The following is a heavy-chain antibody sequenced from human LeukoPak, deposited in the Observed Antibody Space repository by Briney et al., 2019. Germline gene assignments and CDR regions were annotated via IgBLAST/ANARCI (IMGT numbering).Heavy chain of an antibody. D-gene: IGHD4-17*01. V-gene: IGHV4-31*03. J-gene: IGHJ4*02. CDR2: IYYSGST. CDR3: ARGSGDYIPNFDY. Sequence: PSQTLSLTCTVSGGPISSGGYYWSWIRQHPGTGLEWNGYIYYSGSTHYNPSLKSRVTISVDTSKNQFSLKLSSVTAADTAVYYCARGSGDYIPNFDYWGQGTLVTVSS. CDR1: GGPISSGGYY.